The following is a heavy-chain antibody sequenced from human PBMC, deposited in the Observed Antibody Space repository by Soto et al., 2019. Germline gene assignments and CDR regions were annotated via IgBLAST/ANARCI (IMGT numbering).Heavy chain of an antibody. J-gene: IGHJ4*02. V-gene: IGHV3-43*01. D-gene: IGHD6-19*01. CDR3: SRPASGYSSGAQILGY. CDR2: ISWDGGST. CDR1: GFTFDDYT. Sequence: DVQLVESGGVVVQPGGSLRLSCAASGFTFDDYTMHWVRQAPGKGLEWVSLISWDGGSTYYADSVKGRFTISRDNSKNSLYLQMNSLRTEDTALYYCSRPASGYSSGAQILGYWGQGTLVTVSS.